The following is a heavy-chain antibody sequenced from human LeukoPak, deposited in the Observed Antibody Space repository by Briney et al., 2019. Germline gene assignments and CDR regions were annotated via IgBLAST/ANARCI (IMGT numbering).Heavy chain of an antibody. J-gene: IGHJ4*02. Sequence: SETLSLTCTVSGDSVSNGNYYWSWLRQPPGKALEWIGYIYYTGKTYYNPSLEGRVTILVDTSGNHFSVKLSSVIAADTAVYYCARSQNYYGSGDYWSQGTLVTVSS. CDR2: IYYTGKT. V-gene: IGHV4-61*03. D-gene: IGHD3-10*01. CDR1: GDSVSNGNYY. CDR3: ARSQNYYGSGDY.